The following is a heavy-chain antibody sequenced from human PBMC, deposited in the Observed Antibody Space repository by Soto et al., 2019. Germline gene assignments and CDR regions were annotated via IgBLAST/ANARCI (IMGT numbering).Heavy chain of an antibody. CDR3: ARVPPYNTGRGGFDY. Sequence: SETLSLTCTISRGSINDYYWSWIRQSPRQGLEWIGYIFYTGATYFNPPLKSRVTMSVDTSRNQFSLQLTSVTAADTAVYYCARVPPYNTGRGGFDYWGQGTLVTVSS. CDR2: IFYTGAT. D-gene: IGHD3-10*01. V-gene: IGHV4-59*01. CDR1: RGSINDYY. J-gene: IGHJ4*02.